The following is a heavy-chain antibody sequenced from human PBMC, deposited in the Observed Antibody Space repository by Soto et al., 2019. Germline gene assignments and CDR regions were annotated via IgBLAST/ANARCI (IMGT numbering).Heavy chain of an antibody. CDR3: ARVPSP. Sequence: TSETLSLTCTVSGGSISSGGYSWSWIRQPPGKGLEWIGYIYHSGSPYYNPSLKSRVTISVDRSKNQFSLKLSSVTAAVTAVYYCARVPSPWGQGTLVTVSS. V-gene: IGHV4-30-2*01. CDR2: IYHSGSP. J-gene: IGHJ5*02. CDR1: GGSISSGGYS.